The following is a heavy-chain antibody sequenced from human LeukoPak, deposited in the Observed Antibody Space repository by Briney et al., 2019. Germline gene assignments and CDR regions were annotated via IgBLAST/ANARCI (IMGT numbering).Heavy chain of an antibody. V-gene: IGHV4-34*01. D-gene: IGHD6-6*01. J-gene: IGHJ5*02. CDR2: INHSGST. CDR1: GGSFSGYY. CDR3: ARRAAARPLYWFDP. Sequence: PSETLSLTCAVYGGSFSGYYWSWIRQPPGKGLEWIGEINHSGSTNYNPSLKSRVTISVDTSKNQFSLKLSSVTAADTAVYYCARRAAARPLYWFDPWGQGTLVTVSS.